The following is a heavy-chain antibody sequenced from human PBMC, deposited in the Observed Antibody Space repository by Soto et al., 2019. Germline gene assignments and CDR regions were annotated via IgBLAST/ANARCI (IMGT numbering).Heavy chain of an antibody. CDR2: IYYSGST. Sequence: PSETLSLTCTVSGGSISSSSYYWGWIRQPPGKGLEWIGSIYYSGSTYYNPSLKSRVTISVDTSKNQFSLKLSSVTAADTAVYYCARGRSTSGYPNFDPWGQGTLVTVSS. J-gene: IGHJ5*02. CDR3: ARGRSTSGYPNFDP. D-gene: IGHD3-22*01. CDR1: GGSISSSSYY. V-gene: IGHV4-39*01.